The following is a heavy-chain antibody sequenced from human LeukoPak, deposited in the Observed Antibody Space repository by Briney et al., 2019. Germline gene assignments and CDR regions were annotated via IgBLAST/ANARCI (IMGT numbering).Heavy chain of an antibody. CDR1: GNTFTGYY. V-gene: IGHV1-2*02. CDR3: ARGRDSSGWYVY. CDR2: INPNSVGT. J-gene: IGHJ4*02. Sequence: GAPVKVPFKVFGNTFTGYYMPGVGQAPGKGLEGMGCINPNSVGTNYAQKFQGRVTMTRDTSISTAYMELSRLRSDDTAVYYCARGRDSSGWYVYWGQGTLVTVSS. D-gene: IGHD6-19*01.